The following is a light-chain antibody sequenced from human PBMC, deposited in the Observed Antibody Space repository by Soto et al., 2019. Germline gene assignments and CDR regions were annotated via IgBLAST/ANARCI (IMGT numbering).Light chain of an antibody. CDR3: QQYNSYSLET. V-gene: IGKV1-5*01. CDR2: DDS. CDR1: QSISSW. J-gene: IGKJ1*01. Sequence: DIQMTQSPSTLSASVGDRVTITCRASQSISSWLACYQQKPGKAPKLLIYDDSSLESGVPSRFSRSGSGTESTRTISSMQHDDFATDYCQQYNSYSLETFGQGNKVEIK.